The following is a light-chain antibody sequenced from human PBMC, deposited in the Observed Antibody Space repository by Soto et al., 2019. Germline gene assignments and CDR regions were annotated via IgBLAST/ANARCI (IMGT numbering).Light chain of an antibody. J-gene: IGLJ3*02. Sequence: QSVLTQPASVSGSPGQSITISCTGNSSDVGSYNLVSWYQQHPGKAPKLMIYEGSKRPSGVSNRFSGSKSGNTASLTISGLQAEDEADYYCCSYAGSSTLMFGGGTKLTVL. CDR2: EGS. V-gene: IGLV2-23*01. CDR3: CSYAGSSTLM. CDR1: SSDVGSYNL.